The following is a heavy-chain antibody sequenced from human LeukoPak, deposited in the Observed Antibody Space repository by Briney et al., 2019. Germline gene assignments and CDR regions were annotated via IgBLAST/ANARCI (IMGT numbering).Heavy chain of an antibody. CDR1: CGSFSGYY. J-gene: IGHJ5*02. V-gene: IGHV4-34*01. D-gene: IGHD2-2*01. CDR3: ASCSSTSWYAGDWFDP. Sequence: SETLSLTCAVYCGSFSGYYWSWIRQPPGKGLEWIGEINHSGSTNYNPSLKSRVTISVDTSKNQFSLKLSSVTAADTAVYYCASCSSTSWYAGDWFDPWGQGTLVTVSS. CDR2: INHSGST.